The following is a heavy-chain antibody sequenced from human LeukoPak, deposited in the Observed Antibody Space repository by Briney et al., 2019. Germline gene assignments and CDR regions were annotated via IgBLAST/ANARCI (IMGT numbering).Heavy chain of an antibody. J-gene: IGHJ6*02. Sequence: GGSLRLSCAASGFTFRGYGMHWVRQAPGKGLEWVAFISYDGSNQYYADSVKGRITISRDNSKNILYLQVNTLRTEDTAVYYCARAGYCSVGICSHYYNYYGMDVWGQGTTVTVSS. V-gene: IGHV3-30*03. CDR1: GFTFRGYG. CDR2: ISYDGSNQ. D-gene: IGHD2-15*01. CDR3: ARAGYCSVGICSHYYNYYGMDV.